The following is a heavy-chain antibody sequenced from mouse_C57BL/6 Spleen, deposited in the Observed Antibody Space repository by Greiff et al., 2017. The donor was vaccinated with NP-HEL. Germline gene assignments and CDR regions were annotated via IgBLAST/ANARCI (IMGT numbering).Heavy chain of an antibody. Sequence: VQLQQPGAELVKPGASVKLSCKASGYTFTSYWMQWVKQRPGQGLEWIGEIDPSDSYTNYNQKFKGKATLTVDTSSSTAYMQLSSLTSEDSAVYYCARLKTGSYAMDYWGQGTSVTVSS. CDR3: ARLKTGSYAMDY. J-gene: IGHJ4*01. V-gene: IGHV1-50*01. CDR1: GYTFTSYW. CDR2: IDPSDSYT. D-gene: IGHD4-1*01.